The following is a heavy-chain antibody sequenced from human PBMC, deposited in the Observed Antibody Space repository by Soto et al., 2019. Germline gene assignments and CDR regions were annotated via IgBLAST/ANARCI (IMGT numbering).Heavy chain of an antibody. D-gene: IGHD6-13*01. CDR3: VKDESINWYSGHFRH. Sequence: EVQLVESGGGLVQPGRSLRLSCAASGFTVDDYAMHWVRQVPGKGLEWVSGINWNSGSIGYGDSVKGRFAVSRDNAKNSMHLQMNSLSAEDTAFYYCVKDESINWYSGHFRHWGQGNLVTVSS. J-gene: IGHJ1*01. V-gene: IGHV3-9*01. CDR1: GFTVDDYA. CDR2: INWNSGSI.